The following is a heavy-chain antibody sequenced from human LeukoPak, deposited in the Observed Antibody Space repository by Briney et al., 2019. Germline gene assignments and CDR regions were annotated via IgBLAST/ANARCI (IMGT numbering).Heavy chain of an antibody. CDR3: ARDPLITATTTWFDP. Sequence: ASVKVSCKASVYTFTSYYIHWMRQAPAQGLEWMGIINTSGGSTRYAQKFQGRFTMTRDTSTKTVYMEMSSLRSEDTAVYYCARDPLITATTTWFDPWGQGTLVTVSS. J-gene: IGHJ5*02. CDR1: VYTFTSYY. CDR2: INTSGGST. V-gene: IGHV1-46*01. D-gene: IGHD1-7*01.